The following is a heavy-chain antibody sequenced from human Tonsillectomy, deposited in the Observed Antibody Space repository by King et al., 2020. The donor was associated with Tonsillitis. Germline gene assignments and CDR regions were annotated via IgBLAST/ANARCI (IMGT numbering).Heavy chain of an antibody. Sequence: TLKESGPTLVKPTQTLTLTCTFSGFSLTTRGVGVGWIRQPPGKALEWLALIYWDDDKRYSPSLMRRLTITKDTSKNQVVLTMTNMDPVDTATYFCAPGSGYSSGWYPFDSWGQGTLVTVSS. J-gene: IGHJ5*01. CDR1: GFSLTTRGVG. D-gene: IGHD6-19*01. CDR2: IYWDDDK. V-gene: IGHV2-5*02. CDR3: APGSGYSSGWYPFDS.